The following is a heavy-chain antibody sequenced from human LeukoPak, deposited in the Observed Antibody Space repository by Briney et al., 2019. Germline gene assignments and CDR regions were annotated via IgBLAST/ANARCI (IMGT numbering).Heavy chain of an antibody. V-gene: IGHV6-1*01. Sequence: SQTLSLTCAISGDSVSSNSAAWNWIRQSPSRGLEWLGRTYYRSKWYNDYAVSVKSRITINPDTSKNQFSLQLNSVTPEDTAVYYCAREGITMVRGVIPQGVDYWGQGTLVTVSS. CDR2: TYYRSKWYN. CDR1: GDSVSSNSAA. J-gene: IGHJ4*02. CDR3: AREGITMVRGVIPQGVDY. D-gene: IGHD3-10*01.